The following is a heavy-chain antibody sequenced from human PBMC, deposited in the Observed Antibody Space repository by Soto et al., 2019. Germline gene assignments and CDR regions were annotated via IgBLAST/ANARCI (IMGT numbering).Heavy chain of an antibody. Sequence: PSETLSLTCTVSGCPISSGDYYWSWIRQPPGKGLEWIGYIYHSGSTYYNPSLKSRVTISVDRSKNQFSLKLSSVTAADTAVYYCARVENFWSGYWFDPWGQGTLVTVSS. CDR2: IYHSGST. D-gene: IGHD3-3*01. CDR1: GCPISSGDYY. J-gene: IGHJ5*02. V-gene: IGHV4-30-2*01. CDR3: ARVENFWSGYWFDP.